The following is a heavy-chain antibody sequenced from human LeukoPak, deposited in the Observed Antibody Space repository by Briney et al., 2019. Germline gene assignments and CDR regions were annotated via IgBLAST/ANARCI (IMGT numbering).Heavy chain of an antibody. CDR2: ISGSGNGT. J-gene: IGHJ4*02. V-gene: IGHV3-23*01. CDR3: AKRXXXAFDS. CDR1: GFTFSTYA. Sequence: GGSLRLSCTASGFTFSTYAMNWVRQAPGTGLKWLSGISGSGNGTYYADSVKGRFIISRDNSKHMVYLQMNSLTVEDTATYYCAKRXXXAFDSWGQGTLLIVSS.